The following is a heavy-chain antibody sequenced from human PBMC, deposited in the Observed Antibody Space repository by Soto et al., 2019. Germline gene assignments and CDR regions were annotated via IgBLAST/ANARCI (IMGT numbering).Heavy chain of an antibody. Sequence: PSETLSLTCTVSGGSISSSSYYWGWIRQPPGKGLEWIGSIYYSGSTNYNPSLKSRVTISVDTSKNQLSLKLSSVTAADTAVYYCARRSYPLYCSGGSCYGYYYYYGMDVWGQGATVTVSS. D-gene: IGHD2-15*01. CDR2: IYYSGST. V-gene: IGHV4-39*07. J-gene: IGHJ6*02. CDR3: ARRSYPLYCSGGSCYGYYYYYGMDV. CDR1: GGSISSSSYY.